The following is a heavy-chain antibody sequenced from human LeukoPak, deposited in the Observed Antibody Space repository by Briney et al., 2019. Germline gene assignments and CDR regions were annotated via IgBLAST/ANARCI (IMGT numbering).Heavy chain of an antibody. CDR1: GGSFSNYY. CDR2: INDRGRA. J-gene: IGHJ6*03. D-gene: IGHD1-7*01. CDR3: ARRWNYGRNYYIDV. Sequence: SETLSLTCAVYGGSFSNYYWNWIRQTPGKGLEWLGEINDRGRANYNPSLMSRVTVSVDTSKNQFSLRLTSVTATDTAIYYCARRWNYGRNYYIDVCGKGATVSVSS. V-gene: IGHV4-34*01.